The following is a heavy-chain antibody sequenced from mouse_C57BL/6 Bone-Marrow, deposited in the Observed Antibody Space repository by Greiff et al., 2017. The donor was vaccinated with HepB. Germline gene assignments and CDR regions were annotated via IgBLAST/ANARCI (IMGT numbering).Heavy chain of an antibody. CDR1: GFTFSSYA. Sequence: EVQRVESGGGLVKPGGSLKLSCAASGFTFSSYAMSWVRQTPEKRLEWVATISDGGSYTYYPDNVKGRFTISRDNAKNNLYLQMSHLKSEDTAMYYWARGGPTIVTTWYFDVWGTGTTVTVSS. D-gene: IGHD2-5*01. CDR2: ISDGGSYT. J-gene: IGHJ1*03. V-gene: IGHV5-4*01. CDR3: ARGGPTIVTTWYFDV.